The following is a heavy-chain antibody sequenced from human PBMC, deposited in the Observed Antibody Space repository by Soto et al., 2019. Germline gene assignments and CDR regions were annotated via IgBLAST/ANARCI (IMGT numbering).Heavy chain of an antibody. CDR2: IAGSGRNA. V-gene: IGHV3-23*01. CDR1: GFTFSTYD. Sequence: LSLSCAASGFTFSTYDMSWVRQAPWKGLEWVATIAGSGRNADYADSVKGRFTISRDNSKNTLYLQMNSLIAEDTAVYYCAYRTGFDYWGQGALVTVSS. CDR3: AYRTGFDY. J-gene: IGHJ4*02.